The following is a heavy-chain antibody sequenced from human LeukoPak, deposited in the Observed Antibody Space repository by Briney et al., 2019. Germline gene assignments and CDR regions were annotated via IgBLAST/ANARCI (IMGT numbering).Heavy chain of an antibody. V-gene: IGHV3-30*18. CDR2: ISYDGSNK. Sequence: PGGSLRLSCAASGFTFSSNAMHWVRQAPGKGLEWVAVISYDGSNKYYADSVEGRFTISRDNSKNTLYLQMNSLRAEDTAVYYCAKARGNDYGDRYYFDYWGQGTLVTVSS. CDR3: AKARGNDYGDRYYFDY. CDR1: GFTFSSNA. J-gene: IGHJ4*02. D-gene: IGHD4-17*01.